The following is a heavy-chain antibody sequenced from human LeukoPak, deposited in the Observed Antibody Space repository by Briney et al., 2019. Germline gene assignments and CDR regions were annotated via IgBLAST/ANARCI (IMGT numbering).Heavy chain of an antibody. V-gene: IGHV3-48*03. Sequence: GGSLRLSCAASGFTFSSYEMNWVRQAPGKGLEWVSYISSSGSTIYYADSVKGRFTISRDNAKNSLYLQMNSLRAEDTAVYYCAKPRGGYYYYYMDVWGKGTTVTVSS. CDR2: ISSSGSTI. J-gene: IGHJ6*03. D-gene: IGHD3-16*01. CDR3: AKPRGGYYYYYMDV. CDR1: GFTFSSYE.